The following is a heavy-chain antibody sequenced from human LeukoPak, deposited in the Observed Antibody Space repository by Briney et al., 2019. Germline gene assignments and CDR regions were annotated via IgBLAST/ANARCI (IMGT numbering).Heavy chain of an antibody. J-gene: IGHJ2*01. CDR2: IKRYGSSL. CDR3: ARLGPGATLFCYFDL. D-gene: IGHD1-26*01. V-gene: IGHV3-74*01. CDR1: GFSFSGYW. Sequence: GGSLRLSCTTSGFSFSGYWMHWVPHARGKGVVWVSRIKRYGSSLTYADSVKGRFTISRDKDKVSLSLQMNSLRAEDTAVYYGARLGPGATLFCYFDLWGRGTLVTVSS.